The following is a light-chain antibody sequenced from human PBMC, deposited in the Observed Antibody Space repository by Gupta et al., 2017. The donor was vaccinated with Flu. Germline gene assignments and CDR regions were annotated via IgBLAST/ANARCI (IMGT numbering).Light chain of an antibody. CDR3: QQFNDPKT. CDR2: KAS. Sequence: VGDRVTIACRASQSIGSRLAWYQQKPGKAPKLLIYKASSLDAGVPSRFSGSGSGTEFTLTISSLQPDDFATYYCQQFNDPKTFGQGTKVEIK. V-gene: IGKV1-5*03. J-gene: IGKJ1*01. CDR1: QSIGSR.